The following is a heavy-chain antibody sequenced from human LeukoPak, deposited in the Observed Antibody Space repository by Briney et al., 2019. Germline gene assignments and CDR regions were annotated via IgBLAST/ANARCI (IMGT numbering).Heavy chain of an antibody. V-gene: IGHV3-23*01. CDR3: AKVSGGSGWLYFFDY. CDR1: GFTFSSYA. J-gene: IGHJ4*02. D-gene: IGHD6-19*01. Sequence: GGSLRLSCAASGFTFSSYAMSWVRQAPGKGLEWVSAISGSGGSTYYADSVKGRFTISRDNSKNTLYVQMNSLRAEDTAVYYCAKVSGGSGWLYFFDYWGQGTLVTVSS. CDR2: ISGSGGST.